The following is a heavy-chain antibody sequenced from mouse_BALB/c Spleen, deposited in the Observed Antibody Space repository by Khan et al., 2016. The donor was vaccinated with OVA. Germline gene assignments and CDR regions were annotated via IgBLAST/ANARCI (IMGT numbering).Heavy chain of an antibody. D-gene: IGHD1-1*01. Sequence: QVQLQQSGAELVKPGASVKLSCKASGYTFSSYWMHWVKQRPGQGLEWIGEIDPSDSHTNYNQKFKGKATLNVDKSYSTAYMHLSSLTSEDSAVSYCARSYYYGSSTWFAYWGQGTLVTASA. V-gene: IGHV1-69*02. CDR3: ARSYYYGSSTWFAY. CDR1: GYTFSSYW. J-gene: IGHJ3*01. CDR2: IDPSDSHT.